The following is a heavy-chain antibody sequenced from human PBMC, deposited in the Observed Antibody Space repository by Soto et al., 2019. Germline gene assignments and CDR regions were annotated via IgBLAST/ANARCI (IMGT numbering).Heavy chain of an antibody. J-gene: IGHJ5*02. Sequence: GASVKVSCKASGGAFSSYASSWVRQAPGQGLEWMGGIIPIFGTANYAQKFQGRVTITADESTSTAYMELSSLRSEDTAVYYCAKVSRNTAMDYNWFDPWGQGTLVTVSS. CDR2: IIPIFGTA. D-gene: IGHD5-18*01. CDR3: AKVSRNTAMDYNWFDP. CDR1: GGAFSSYA. V-gene: IGHV1-69*13.